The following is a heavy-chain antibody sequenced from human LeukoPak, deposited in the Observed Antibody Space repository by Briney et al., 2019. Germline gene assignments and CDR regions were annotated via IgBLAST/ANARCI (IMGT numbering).Heavy chain of an antibody. J-gene: IGHJ6*02. V-gene: IGHV3-66*01. CDR1: GFTFSSYW. Sequence: GGSLRLSCAASGFTFSSYWMSWVRQAPGKGLEWVSVIYSGGSTYYADSVKGRFTISRDNSKNTLYLQMNSLRAEDTAVYYCARGPYSGYYYGMDVWGQGTTVTVSS. CDR3: ARGPYSGYYYGMDV. CDR2: IYSGGST. D-gene: IGHD5-12*01.